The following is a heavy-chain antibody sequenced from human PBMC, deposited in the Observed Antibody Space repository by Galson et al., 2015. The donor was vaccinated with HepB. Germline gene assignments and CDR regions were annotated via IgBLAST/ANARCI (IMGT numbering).Heavy chain of an antibody. CDR1: GGTFSSYT. Sequence: SVKVSCKASGGTFSSYTISWVRQAPGQGLEWMGRITPIIGITNHAQKFRGRVTMTADKSSSTAYMELSSLRSEDTAVYYCARGSGDGSNSRPDDAFDIWGQGTMVSVSS. V-gene: IGHV1-69*02. D-gene: IGHD5-24*01. CDR2: ITPIIGIT. J-gene: IGHJ3*02. CDR3: ARGSGDGSNSRPDDAFDI.